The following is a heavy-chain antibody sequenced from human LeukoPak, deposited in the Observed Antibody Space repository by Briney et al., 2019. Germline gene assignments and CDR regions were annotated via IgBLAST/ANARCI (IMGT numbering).Heavy chain of an antibody. Sequence: GRSLRLSCAASGFTFSSYGMHWVRQAPGKGLEWVAVISYDGSNKYYADSVKGRFTISRDNSKNTLYLQMNSLRAEDTAVYYCARDAGYCSSTSCTGEAFDYWGQGTLVTVSS. CDR1: GFTFSSYG. CDR3: ARDAGYCSSTSCTGEAFDY. V-gene: IGHV3-30*03. D-gene: IGHD2-2*01. J-gene: IGHJ4*02. CDR2: ISYDGSNK.